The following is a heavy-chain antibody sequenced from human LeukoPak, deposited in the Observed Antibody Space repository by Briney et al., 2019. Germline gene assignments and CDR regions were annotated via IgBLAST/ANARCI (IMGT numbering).Heavy chain of an antibody. CDR2: IKQDGSVE. V-gene: IGHV3-7*04. CDR3: ARDPYDSSWGLCYFDY. D-gene: IGHD3-22*01. Sequence: GGPLRLSCVGSEFTFSTHWMSWGRQGPGEGLEWRANIKQDGSVEYYVDSVKGRFTISRDNAKNSLYLQIKSMRADDTAIYYCARDPYDSSWGLCYFDYWGQGNLVTVSS. J-gene: IGHJ4*02. CDR1: EFTFSTHW.